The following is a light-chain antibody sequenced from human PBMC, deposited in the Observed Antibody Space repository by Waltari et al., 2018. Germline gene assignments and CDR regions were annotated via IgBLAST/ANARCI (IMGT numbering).Light chain of an antibody. CDR1: RSDVDNYNL. CDR3: CSYAGGGTYV. V-gene: IGLV2-23*02. J-gene: IGLJ1*01. CDR2: EVA. Sequence: QSALTQPAPVSRSPGQSITIACTGTRSDVDNYNLFSWSQHHPDKAPKLMIYEVAKRPSGVSNRFSGSKSGNTASLTISGLQAEDEADYYCCSYAGGGTYVFGRGTKVTVL.